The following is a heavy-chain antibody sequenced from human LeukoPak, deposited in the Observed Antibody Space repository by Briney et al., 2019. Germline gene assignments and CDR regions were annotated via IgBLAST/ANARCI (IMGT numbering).Heavy chain of an antibody. CDR1: GYIFTGYY. Sequence: GASVKVSCKASGYIFTGYYMRWVRQAPGQGLEWMGWIYPNSGGTRYAQKFQGRVTMTRDTSISTAYMELSGLTSDDTAVFYCARDLATTSTWEFDYWGQGTLVSVSS. D-gene: IGHD1-26*01. CDR3: ARDLATTSTWEFDY. CDR2: IYPNSGGT. V-gene: IGHV1-2*02. J-gene: IGHJ4*02.